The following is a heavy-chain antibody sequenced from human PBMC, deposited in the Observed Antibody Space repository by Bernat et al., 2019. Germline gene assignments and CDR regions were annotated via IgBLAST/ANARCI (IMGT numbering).Heavy chain of an antibody. V-gene: IGHV3-30*18. CDR2: IAYDGSNK. Sequence: QVQLVESGGGVVQPGRSLRLSCAASGFTFSSYGMHWVRQAPGKGLEWVAVIAYDGSNKYYADSVKGRFTISRDNSKNTLYLKMNSLRAEDTAVYYCAKVRGPYTYYGMDVWGQGTTVTVSS. CDR3: AKVRGPYTYYGMDV. D-gene: IGHD1-20*01. J-gene: IGHJ6*02. CDR1: GFTFSSYG.